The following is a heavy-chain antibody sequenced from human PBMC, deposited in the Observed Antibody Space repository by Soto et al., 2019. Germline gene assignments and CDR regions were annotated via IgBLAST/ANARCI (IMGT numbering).Heavy chain of an antibody. CDR3: ARVYGSGSYPFY. Sequence: GGSLRLSCAASGFTFRTYAMSWVRQAPGKGLVWVSRINSDGSSTSYADSVKGRFTISRDNAKNTLYLQMNSLRAEDTAVYYCARVYGSGSYPFYWGQGTLVTSPQ. V-gene: IGHV3-74*01. D-gene: IGHD3-10*01. CDR2: INSDGSST. J-gene: IGHJ4*02. CDR1: GFTFRTYA.